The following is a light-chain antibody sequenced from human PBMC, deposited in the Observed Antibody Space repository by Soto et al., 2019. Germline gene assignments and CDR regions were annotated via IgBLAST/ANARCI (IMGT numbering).Light chain of an antibody. CDR3: QQYDSSPWT. V-gene: IGKV3-20*01. CDR1: QSVSSSF. J-gene: IGKJ1*01. Sequence: ESVLTQSPGTLSLSPGERATLSCRASQSVSSSFLAWYQLKPGQAPRLLIYGAPSRATGIPDRFSGSGSGTDFTLTISILEPEDFAVYYCQQYDSSPWTFGQGTKVEIK. CDR2: GAP.